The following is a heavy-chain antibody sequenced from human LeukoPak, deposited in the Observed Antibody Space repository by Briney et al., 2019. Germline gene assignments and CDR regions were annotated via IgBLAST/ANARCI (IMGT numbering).Heavy chain of an antibody. CDR3: ARDLEWACDY. D-gene: IGHD3-3*01. V-gene: IGHV1-46*01. CDR2: INPRGDER. CDR1: GYTFTGNH. Sequence: ASVKVSCKASGYTFTGNHVRWGPQVPGQGLEWMGMINPRGDERMYAQKFQGRLTMTRDTSASRVYMELSSLRSDDTAVYYCARDLEWACDYWGQGTLVIVSS. J-gene: IGHJ4*02.